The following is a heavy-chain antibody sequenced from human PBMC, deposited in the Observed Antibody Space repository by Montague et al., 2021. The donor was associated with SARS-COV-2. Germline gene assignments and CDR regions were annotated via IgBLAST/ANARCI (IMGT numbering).Heavy chain of an antibody. CDR2: ISSSSSYI. CDR3: ARDGWAHYYDSSGYEGNFDI. Sequence: SLRLSCVASGFTLRSYTMNWVRQAPGKGLEWVSCISSSSSYIYYADSVKGRFTIFRDNAKNSLFLQMNSLRAEDTAVYYCARDGWAHYYDSSGYEGNFDIWGQGTMGTVSS. V-gene: IGHV3-21*01. CDR1: GFTLRSYT. J-gene: IGHJ3*02. D-gene: IGHD3-22*01.